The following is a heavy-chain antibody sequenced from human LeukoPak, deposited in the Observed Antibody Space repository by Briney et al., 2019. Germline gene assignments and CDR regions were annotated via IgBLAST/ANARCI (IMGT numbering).Heavy chain of an antibody. J-gene: IGHJ5*02. CDR3: ARDVAVAGTAGTNWFDP. CDR1: GFTFSTYN. Sequence: GGSLRLSCAASGFTFSTYNMNWVRQAPGRGLEWVSYISASSSTIYYAASVKGRFIIPRDNAKNSLYLQMDSLRAEDTAVYYCARDVAVAGTAGTNWFDPWGQGTLVTVSS. V-gene: IGHV3-48*01. D-gene: IGHD6-19*01. CDR2: ISASSSTI.